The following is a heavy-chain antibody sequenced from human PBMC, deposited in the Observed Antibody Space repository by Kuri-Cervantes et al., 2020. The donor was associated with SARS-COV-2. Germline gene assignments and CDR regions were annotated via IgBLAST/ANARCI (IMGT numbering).Heavy chain of an antibody. V-gene: IGHV1-2*02. Sequence: ASVKVSCKASGYTFTGYYMHWVRQAPGQGLEWMGWINPNSGGTNYAQKFQGRVTMTRDTSISTAYMELSRLRSDDTAVYYCARGTRDHPVLKYSSTWYGLLDYWGQGTLVTVSS. J-gene: IGHJ4*02. CDR1: GYTFTGYY. D-gene: IGHD6-13*01. CDR2: INPNSGGT. CDR3: ARGTRDHPVLKYSSTWYGLLDY.